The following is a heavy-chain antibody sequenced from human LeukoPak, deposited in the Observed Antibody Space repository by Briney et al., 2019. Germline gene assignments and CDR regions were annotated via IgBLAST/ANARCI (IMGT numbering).Heavy chain of an antibody. D-gene: IGHD3-10*01. J-gene: IGHJ3*02. CDR3: ARARGSGSYSDDAFAI. V-gene: IGHV5-51*01. CDR1: GYTFTNYW. CDR2: IYPGDSDT. Sequence: GESLKISCKGSGYTFTNYWIAWVRQMPGKGLEWMGIIYPGDSDTRYSPSFQGQVTISADKSVSTAYLQWSSLKASDTAMYYCARARGSGSYSDDAFAIWGQGTMVTVSS.